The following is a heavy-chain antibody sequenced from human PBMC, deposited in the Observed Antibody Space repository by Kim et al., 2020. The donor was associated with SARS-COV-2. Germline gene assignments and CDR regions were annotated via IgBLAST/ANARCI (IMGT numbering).Heavy chain of an antibody. Sequence: GGSLRLSCAASGFTFSSYSMNWVRQAPGKGLEWVSYISSSSSTIYYADSVKGRFTISRDNAKNSLYLQMNSLRDEDTAVYYCARAWQDCSGGSCYYFNYWGQGTLDTVSS. J-gene: IGHJ4*02. CDR1: GFTFSSYS. CDR2: ISSSSSTI. V-gene: IGHV3-48*02. D-gene: IGHD2-15*01. CDR3: ARAWQDCSGGSCYYFNY.